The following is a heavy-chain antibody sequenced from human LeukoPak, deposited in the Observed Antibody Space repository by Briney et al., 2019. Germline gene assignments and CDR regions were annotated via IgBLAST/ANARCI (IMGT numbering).Heavy chain of an antibody. D-gene: IGHD3-3*01. CDR3: AKVMRYDFWSGGRTFDY. CDR2: IKTDGSTT. CDR1: GFTFSSSW. J-gene: IGHJ4*02. Sequence: GGSLRLSCAVSGFTFSSSWMHWVRQAPGKGLVWVSHIKTDGSTTAYADSVKGRFTISRDNSKNTLYLQMNSLRAEDTAVYYCAKVMRYDFWSGGRTFDYWGQGTLVTVTS. V-gene: IGHV3-74*01.